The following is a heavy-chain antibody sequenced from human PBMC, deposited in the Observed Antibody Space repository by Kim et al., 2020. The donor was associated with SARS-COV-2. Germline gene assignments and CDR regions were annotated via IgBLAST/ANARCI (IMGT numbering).Heavy chain of an antibody. J-gene: IGHJ6*02. D-gene: IGHD3-10*01. V-gene: IGHV4-34*01. Sequence: SETLSLTCAVYGGSFSGYYWSWIRQPPGKGLEWIGEINHSGSTNYNPSLKSRVTISVDTSKNQFSLKLSSVTAADTAVYYCARGGRCGGFHSYYYYYCGMDVWGQGTTVTVSS. CDR2: INHSGST. CDR3: ARGGRCGGFHSYYYYYCGMDV. CDR1: GGSFSGYY.